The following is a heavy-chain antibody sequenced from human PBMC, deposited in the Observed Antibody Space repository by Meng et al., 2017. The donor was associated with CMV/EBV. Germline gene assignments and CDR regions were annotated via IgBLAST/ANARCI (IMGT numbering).Heavy chain of an antibody. V-gene: IGHV4-30-4*08. Sequence: QVRRQDSAPGLVNPAHTPSLTRTVSRGSISIGDYYWSWIRQPPGKGLEWIGYIYYSGSTYYNPSLKSRLTTSVNTYKNQFSLKLSSVTAADTAVYYCARVTSRVAGAFDYWGQGTLVTVSS. J-gene: IGHJ4*02. D-gene: IGHD1-14*01. CDR3: ARVTSRVAGAFDY. CDR2: IYYSGST. CDR1: RGSISIGDYY.